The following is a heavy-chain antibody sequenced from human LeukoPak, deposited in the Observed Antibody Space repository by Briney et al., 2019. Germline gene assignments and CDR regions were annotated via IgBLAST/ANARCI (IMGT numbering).Heavy chain of an antibody. Sequence: ASVKVSCKASGYTFTGYYMHWVRQAPGQGLEWMGWINPNSGGTNYAQKFQGRVTMTRDTSISTAYMELSRLRSDDTAVYYCARAGHDYGEYFSNEIDYWGQGTLVTVSS. CDR2: INPNSGGT. CDR1: GYTFTGYY. V-gene: IGHV1-2*02. J-gene: IGHJ4*02. CDR3: ARAGHDYGEYFSNEIDY. D-gene: IGHD4-17*01.